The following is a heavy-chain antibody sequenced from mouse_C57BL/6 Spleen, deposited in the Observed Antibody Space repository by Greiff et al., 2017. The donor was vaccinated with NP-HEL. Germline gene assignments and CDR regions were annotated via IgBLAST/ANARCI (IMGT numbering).Heavy chain of an antibody. CDR3: ARYFYGSSYFDY. D-gene: IGHD1-1*01. V-gene: IGHV1-72*01. CDR1: GYTFTSYW. CDR2: IDPNSGGS. J-gene: IGHJ2*01. Sequence: QVHVKQPGAELVKPGASVKLSCKASGYTFTSYWMHWVKQRPGRGLEWIGRIDPNSGGSKYNEKFKSKATLTVDKPSSTAYMQLSSLTSEDSAVYYCARYFYGSSYFDYWGQGTTLTVSS.